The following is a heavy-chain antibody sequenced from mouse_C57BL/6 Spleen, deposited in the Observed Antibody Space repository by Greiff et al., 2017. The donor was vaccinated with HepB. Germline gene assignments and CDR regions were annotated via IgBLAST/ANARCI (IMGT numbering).Heavy chain of an antibody. CDR2: ISYDGSN. V-gene: IGHV3-6*01. Sequence: DVKLQESGPGLVKPSQSLSLTCSVTGYSITSGYYWNWIRQFPGNKLEWMGYISYDGSNNYNPSLKNRISITRDTSKNQFFLKLNSVTTEDTATYYCATTVVATGDLDYWGQGTTLTVSS. CDR3: ATTVVATGDLDY. D-gene: IGHD1-1*01. J-gene: IGHJ2*01. CDR1: GYSITSGYY.